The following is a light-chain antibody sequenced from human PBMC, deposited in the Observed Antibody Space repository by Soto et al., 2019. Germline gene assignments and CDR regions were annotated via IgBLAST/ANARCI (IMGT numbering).Light chain of an antibody. CDR1: QGISNY. V-gene: IGKV1-27*01. CDR2: AAS. CDR3: QQSYSTPIT. J-gene: IGKJ5*01. Sequence: DIQMTQSPSSLSPSVGDRVTITSQASQGISNYLAWYQQKPGKVPKLLIYAASTLQSGVPSRFSGSGSGTDFTLTISSLQPEDFATYYCQQSYSTPITFGQGTRLEIK.